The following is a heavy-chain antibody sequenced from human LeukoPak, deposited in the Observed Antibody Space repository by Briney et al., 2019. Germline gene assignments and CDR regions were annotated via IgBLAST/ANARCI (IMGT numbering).Heavy chain of an antibody. V-gene: IGHV1-2*06. D-gene: IGHD3-10*01. CDR1: GHTFTGYY. CDR2: INPNSGGT. J-gene: IGHJ4*02. Sequence: GASVKVSCKASGHTFTGYYMHWVRQAPGQGLEWMGRINPNSGGTNYAQKFQGRVTMTRDTSISTAYMELSRLRSDDTAVYYCARNTYYYGSGSYYNLYYFDYWGQGTLVTVSS. CDR3: ARNTYYYGSGSYYNLYYFDY.